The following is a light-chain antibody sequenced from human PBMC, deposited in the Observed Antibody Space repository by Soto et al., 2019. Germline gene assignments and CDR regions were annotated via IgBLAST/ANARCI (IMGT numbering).Light chain of an antibody. Sequence: QSALTQPASVSGSPGQSITISCTGTSSDVGRYNYVSWYQQHPGRAPRLIIYDVTNRPSGVSNRFSGSKSGNTASLTISGLQAEDEADYYCNSYTGTSARYSFGTGTQLTVL. CDR3: NSYTGTSARYS. CDR1: SSDVGRYNY. J-gene: IGLJ1*01. V-gene: IGLV2-14*03. CDR2: DVT.